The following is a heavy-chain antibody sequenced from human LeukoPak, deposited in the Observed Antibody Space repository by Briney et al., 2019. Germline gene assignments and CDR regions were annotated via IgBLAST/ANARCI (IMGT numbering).Heavy chain of an antibody. CDR2: ISAYNGNT. J-gene: IGHJ6*02. CDR1: GYTFTSYG. V-gene: IGHV1-18*01. CDR3: AREHYDFWSGYYTGYYYGMDV. D-gene: IGHD3-3*01. Sequence: ASVKVSCKASGYTFTSYGISWVRQAPGQGLEWMGWISAYNGNTNYAQKLQGRVTMTTDTSTSTAYMELRSLRSDDTAVYYCAREHYDFWSGYYTGYYYGMDVWGQGTTVTVSS.